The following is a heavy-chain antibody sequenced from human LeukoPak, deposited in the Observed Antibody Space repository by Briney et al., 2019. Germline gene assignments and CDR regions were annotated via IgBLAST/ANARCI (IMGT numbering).Heavy chain of an antibody. J-gene: IGHJ4*02. CDR1: GGSISSYY. V-gene: IGHV4-59*01. D-gene: IGHD6-13*01. Sequence: SETLSLTCTVSGGSISSYYWSWLRQPPGKGLEWLEYIYYSGSTNYNPSLKSRVTIPVDTSKNQFSLKLSSVTAADTAVYYCARGIAAEPCDYWGQGTLVTVSS. CDR2: IYYSGST. CDR3: ARGIAAEPCDY.